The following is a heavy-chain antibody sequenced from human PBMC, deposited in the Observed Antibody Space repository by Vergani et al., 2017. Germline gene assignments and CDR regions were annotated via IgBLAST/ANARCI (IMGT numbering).Heavy chain of an antibody. Sequence: QVQLVQSGAEVKKPGASVTVSCKASGSTFTGYYMHWVRQAPGQGLEWMGWINPNSGGTNYAQKFQGRVTMTRDTSISTAYMELGRLRSDDTAVYYCARERSVTVTTSGAAYWGQGTLVTVSS. V-gene: IGHV1-2*02. CDR3: ARERSVTVTTSGAAY. CDR1: GSTFTGYY. CDR2: INPNSGGT. J-gene: IGHJ4*02. D-gene: IGHD4-17*01.